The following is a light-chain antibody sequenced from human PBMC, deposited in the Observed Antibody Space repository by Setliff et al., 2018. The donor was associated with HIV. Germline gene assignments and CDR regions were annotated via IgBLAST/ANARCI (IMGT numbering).Light chain of an antibody. J-gene: IGLJ3*02. CDR2: EDD. V-gene: IGLV6-57*01. CDR1: TGNIASNY. Sequence: NFMLTQPHSVSESPGTTVTTSCTRSTGNIASNYVQWYQQRPGSSPTTVIYEDDQRPSGVPDRFSASIDTSSNSASLTISGLKTDDEADYYCQSYDNNNVWVFGGGTK. CDR3: QSYDNNNVWV.